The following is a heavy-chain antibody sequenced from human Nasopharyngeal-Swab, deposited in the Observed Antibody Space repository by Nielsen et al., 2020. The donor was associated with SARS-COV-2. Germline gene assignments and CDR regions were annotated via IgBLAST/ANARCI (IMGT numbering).Heavy chain of an antibody. Sequence: GESLKISCAASGFTFSSYSMKWVRQAPGKGLEWISAISTRGTDIYYADSVKGRFTISRDNARRSLFLQMTSLRAEDTAVYYCARDPYPRYCSGGSCYNRYYYYGMDVWGQGTTVTVSS. CDR1: GFTFSSYS. J-gene: IGHJ6*02. D-gene: IGHD2-15*01. CDR3: ARDPYPRYCSGGSCYNRYYYYGMDV. CDR2: ISTRGTDI. V-gene: IGHV3-21*01.